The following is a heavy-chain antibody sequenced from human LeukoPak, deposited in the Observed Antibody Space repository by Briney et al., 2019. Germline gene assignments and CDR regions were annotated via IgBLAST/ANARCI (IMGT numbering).Heavy chain of an antibody. CDR3: AREGYYDSSGYPDAFDI. D-gene: IGHD3-22*01. CDR2: INHSGST. V-gene: IGHV4-34*01. CDR1: GGSFSGYY. J-gene: IGHJ3*02. Sequence: SETLSLTCAVYGGSFSGYYWSWIRQPPGKGLEWIGEINHSGSTNYNPSLKSRVTISVDTSKNQFSLKLSSETAADTAVYYCAREGYYDSSGYPDAFDIWGQGTMVTVSS.